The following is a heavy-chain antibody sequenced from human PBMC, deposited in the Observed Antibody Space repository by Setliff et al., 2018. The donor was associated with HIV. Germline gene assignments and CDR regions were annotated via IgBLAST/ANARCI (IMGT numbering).Heavy chain of an antibody. V-gene: IGHV1-2*02. J-gene: IGHJ4*02. CDR3: ATGRDSSGYYFLTDY. CDR1: GYTFTGYH. Sequence: ASVKVSCKTSGYTFTGYHMHWVRQAPGQGLEWMGWINPNSGGTIYAQKFQDRVTMTRDTSSSTAYMELSRLRSDDTAVYYCATGRDSSGYYFLTDYWGRGTLVTVSS. CDR2: INPNSGGT. D-gene: IGHD3-22*01.